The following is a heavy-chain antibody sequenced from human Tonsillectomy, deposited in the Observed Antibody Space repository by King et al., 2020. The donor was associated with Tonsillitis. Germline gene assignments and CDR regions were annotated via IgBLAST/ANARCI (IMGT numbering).Heavy chain of an antibody. J-gene: IGHJ4*02. D-gene: IGHD1-14*01. Sequence: VQLVESGGGLVQPGGSLRLSCAASGFTFSDYAMSWVRQAPGKGLEWVSAISGSFGSTYYADSVKGRFTISRDNSKNTLFLQMNSLRAEDTAVYYCAPSRRNIKYYFDHWGQGTLVTVSS. CDR3: APSRRNIKYYFDH. CDR1: GFTFSDYA. V-gene: IGHV3-23*04. CDR2: ISGSFGST.